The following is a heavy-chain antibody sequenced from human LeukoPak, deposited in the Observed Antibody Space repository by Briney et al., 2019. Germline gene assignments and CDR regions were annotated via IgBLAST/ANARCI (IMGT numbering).Heavy chain of an antibody. J-gene: IGHJ4*02. CDR1: GGXFXGXY. CDR2: INHRGTT. CDR3: ARADLTYDY. Sequence: SETLSLTCAVYGGXFXGXYXXWXXXPPGXGLEWIGEINHRGTTNYNPSLKSRLTISVDTSKNQFSLKLSSVTAADTXVYYCARADLTYDYWGQGTLVTVSS. V-gene: IGHV4-34*01.